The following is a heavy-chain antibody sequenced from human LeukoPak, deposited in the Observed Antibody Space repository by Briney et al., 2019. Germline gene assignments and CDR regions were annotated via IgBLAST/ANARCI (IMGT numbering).Heavy chain of an antibody. CDR2: ISSNGGST. Sequence: GGPLRLSCSASGFTFSSYAMPWVRQAPGKGLEYVSAISSNGGSTYYADSVKGRFTISRDNSKNTLYLQMSSLRAEDTAVYYCVKGGYSYGYFSYFDYWGQGTLVTVSS. CDR1: GFTFSSYA. CDR3: VKGGYSYGYFSYFDY. J-gene: IGHJ4*02. D-gene: IGHD5-18*01. V-gene: IGHV3-64D*06.